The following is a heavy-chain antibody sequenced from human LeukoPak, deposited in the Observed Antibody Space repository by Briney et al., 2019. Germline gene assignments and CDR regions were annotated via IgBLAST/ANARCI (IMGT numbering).Heavy chain of an antibody. CDR1: GFTFSSYG. Sequence: PGRSLTLSCAASGFTFSSYGMHGVRQAPGKGLEWVAVISYDGSNKYYADSVKGRFTISRDNSKNTLYLQMNSLRAEDTAVYYCAKGTQWELLGNYFDYWGQGTLVSVSS. V-gene: IGHV3-30*18. J-gene: IGHJ4*02. D-gene: IGHD1-26*01. CDR3: AKGTQWELLGNYFDY. CDR2: ISYDGSNK.